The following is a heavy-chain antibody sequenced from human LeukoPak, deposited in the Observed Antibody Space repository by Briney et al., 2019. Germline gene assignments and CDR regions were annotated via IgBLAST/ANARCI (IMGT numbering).Heavy chain of an antibody. CDR1: GYTFTSYY. CDR2: INPSGDST. CDR3: ARDVSGARGWFDP. J-gene: IGHJ5*02. D-gene: IGHD3-10*01. V-gene: IGHV1-46*01. Sequence: ASVKVSCKASGYTFTSYYMHWVRQAPGQGLEWMGIINPSGDSTSYAQKFQGRVTVTRDTSTSTVYMELRSLRSDDTAVYYCARDVSGARGWFDPWGQGTLVTVSS.